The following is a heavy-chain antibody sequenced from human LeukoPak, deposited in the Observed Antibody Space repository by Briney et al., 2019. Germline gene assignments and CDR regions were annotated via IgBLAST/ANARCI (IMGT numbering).Heavy chain of an antibody. Sequence: SETLSLTCSVSGGSVTSGSYYWSWIRQPPGKGLECIGHIYYSGSTNYKPSLKSRVTISLDTSKNQFSLKLSSVTAADTAVYYCARLSIASRVRIFDYWGQGTLVTVSS. CDR1: GGSVTSGSYY. CDR2: IYYSGST. V-gene: IGHV4-61*01. D-gene: IGHD6-6*01. J-gene: IGHJ4*02. CDR3: ARLSIASRVRIFDY.